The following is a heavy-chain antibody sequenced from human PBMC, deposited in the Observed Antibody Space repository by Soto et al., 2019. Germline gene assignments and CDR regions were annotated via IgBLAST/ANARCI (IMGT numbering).Heavy chain of an antibody. CDR3: AAALYCTNGVCYTWARPFDP. Sequence: AASVKVSCKASGGTFRSNTVSRVRQAPGQGLEWMGRIIPILGIANYAQKFQGRVTITAGKSTSTAYMELSSLRSEDTAVYYCAAALYCTNGVCYTWARPFDPWGQGTLVTVSS. CDR1: GGTFRSNT. D-gene: IGHD2-8*01. J-gene: IGHJ5*02. V-gene: IGHV1-69*02. CDR2: IIPILGIA.